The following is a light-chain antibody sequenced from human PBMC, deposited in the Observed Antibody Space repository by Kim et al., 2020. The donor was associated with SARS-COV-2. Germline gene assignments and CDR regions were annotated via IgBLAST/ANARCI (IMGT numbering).Light chain of an antibody. CDR2: EDN. CDR3: QSYDSSIRV. J-gene: IGLJ3*02. Sequence: NFMLTQPHSVSESPGKTVTISCTRSSGSIASNYVQWYQQRPGSAPTTVIYEDNQRPSGVPDRFSGSIDSSSNSASLTISGLKTEDEADYYCQSYDSSIRVFGGGTQLTV. CDR1: SGSIASNY. V-gene: IGLV6-57*04.